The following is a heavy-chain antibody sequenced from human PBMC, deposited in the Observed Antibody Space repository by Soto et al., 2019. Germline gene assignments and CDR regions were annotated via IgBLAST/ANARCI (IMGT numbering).Heavy chain of an antibody. CDR2: IQPGDSET. J-gene: IGHJ3*02. V-gene: IGHV5-51*01. CDR1: GYSFSTYW. Sequence: EVQLVQSGAEVKKPGESLKISCKGSGYSFSTYWIGWVRQMPGKDLEWMGIIQPGDSETTYSPSFQGQVTFSADKSISTAYLQWSSLKASDTAMYYCARPRSAHGAFEIWGQGTMVTVSS. CDR3: ARPRSAHGAFEI. D-gene: IGHD6-19*01.